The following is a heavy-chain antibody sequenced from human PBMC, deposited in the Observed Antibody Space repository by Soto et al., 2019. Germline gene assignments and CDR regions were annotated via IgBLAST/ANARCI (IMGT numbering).Heavy chain of an antibody. CDR1: GYTFSRYY. D-gene: IGHD2-15*01. CDR3: ARDLGGWPDY. CDR2: INPSNGNT. V-gene: IGHV1-46*01. Sequence: GASVKVSCKASGYTFSRYYMHWVRQAPGQGLEWMGRINPSNGNTRYSQKLQGRVTMTRDTSASTAYMELSSLRSEDTAVYYCARDLGGWPDYWGQGTLVTVSS. J-gene: IGHJ4*02.